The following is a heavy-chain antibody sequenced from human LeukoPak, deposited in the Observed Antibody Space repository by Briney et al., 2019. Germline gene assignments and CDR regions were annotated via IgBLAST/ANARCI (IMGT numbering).Heavy chain of an antibody. CDR2: INPNSGGT. D-gene: IGHD3-16*02. Sequence: ASVTVSFKASGYTFTVYYMHWVRQAPGQGLEWMGWINPNSGGTNYAQKFQGRVTMTRDTSISTDYMELSRLRSDDTAVYYCARAYYDYVWGSYRPTYYFDYWGQGTLVTVSS. V-gene: IGHV1-2*02. CDR3: ARAYYDYVWGSYRPTYYFDY. CDR1: GYTFTVYY. J-gene: IGHJ4*02.